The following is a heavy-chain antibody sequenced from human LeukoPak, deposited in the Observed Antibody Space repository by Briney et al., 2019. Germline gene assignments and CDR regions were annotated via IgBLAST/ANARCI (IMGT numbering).Heavy chain of an antibody. D-gene: IGHD6-13*01. CDR1: GGSISSSSYY. J-gene: IGHJ4*02. V-gene: IGHV4-39*01. CDR3: ATSIAAAGPYYFDH. CDR2: IYYSGST. Sequence: SETLSLTRTVSGGSISSSSYYWGWIRQPPGKGLEWIGSIYYSGSTYYNPSLKSRVTISVDTSKNQFSLKLSSVTAADTAVYYCATSIAAAGPYYFDHWGQGTLVTVSS.